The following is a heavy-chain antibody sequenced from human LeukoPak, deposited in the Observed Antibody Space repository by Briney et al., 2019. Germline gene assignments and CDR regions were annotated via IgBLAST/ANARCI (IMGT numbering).Heavy chain of an antibody. D-gene: IGHD6-13*01. J-gene: IGHJ4*02. CDR1: GFTSSRYW. CDR2: INQDGSVK. CDR3: VGADSDSWDFGR. V-gene: IGHV3-7*04. Sequence: GGSLRLSCAASGFTSSRYWMSWVRQAPGKGLEWVANINQDGSVKYYMDSVKGRFTISRDNAKNSLYLQMNSLRVDDTGVYYCVGADSDSWDFGRGAQGTLVTVSS.